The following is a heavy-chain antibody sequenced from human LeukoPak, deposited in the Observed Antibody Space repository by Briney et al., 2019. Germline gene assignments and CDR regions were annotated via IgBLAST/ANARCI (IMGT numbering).Heavy chain of an antibody. CDR3: ARASHWNQLHYFDY. V-gene: IGHV4-4*02. D-gene: IGHD1-1*01. Sequence: KSSGTLSLTCAVSGGSISSSNWWSWVRQPPGKGLEWIGEIYHSGSTNYNPSLKSRVTISVDKSKNQFSLKLSSVTAADTAVYYCARASHWNQLHYFDYWGQGTLVTVSS. CDR1: GGSISSSNW. CDR2: IYHSGST. J-gene: IGHJ4*02.